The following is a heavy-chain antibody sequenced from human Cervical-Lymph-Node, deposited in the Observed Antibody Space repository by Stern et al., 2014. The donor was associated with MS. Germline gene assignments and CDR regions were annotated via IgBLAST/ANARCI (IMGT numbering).Heavy chain of an antibody. D-gene: IGHD2-15*01. CDR2: IYWDDDK. J-gene: IGHJ4*02. CDR3: ARRGPCSASTCTFDF. V-gene: IGHV2-5*02. Sequence: QVTLKESGPTLLKPTQTLTLTCTFSGFSLTTTGMGVGWIRQPPGKALEWLARIYWDDDKRYSPSLNSRLTVTKDTSKNQVVLTMTNMDPVDTGTYYCARRGPCSASTCTFDFWGQGALVSVSS. CDR1: GFSLTTTGMG.